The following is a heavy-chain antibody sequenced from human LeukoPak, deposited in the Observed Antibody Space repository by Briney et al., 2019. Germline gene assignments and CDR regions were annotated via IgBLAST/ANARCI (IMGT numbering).Heavy chain of an antibody. D-gene: IGHD5-18*01. J-gene: IGHJ6*02. CDR3: ARDREDTVYYGMDV. V-gene: IGHV3-53*01. CDR1: GFTVSSNY. Sequence: PGGSLRLSCAASGFTVSSNYMSWVRQAPGKGLEWVSAIYSGGSTYYADSVKGRFTISRDNSKNTLYLQMNSLRAEDTAVYYCARDREDTVYYGMDVWGQGTTVTVSS. CDR2: IYSGGST.